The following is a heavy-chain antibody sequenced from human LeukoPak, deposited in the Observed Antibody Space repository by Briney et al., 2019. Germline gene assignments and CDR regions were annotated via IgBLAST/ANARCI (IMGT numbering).Heavy chain of an antibody. J-gene: IGHJ4*02. CDR1: GFTFSSYA. Sequence: GGSLTLSCAASGFTFSSYAMSWVRQAPGKGLEWVSDISGSGSSTYYAYSVKGRFTNTTKNSNTPLYLQMTSLSAADTAVYYCAKGLQDYGASNDYWGQETPLTASS. V-gene: IGHV3-23*01. D-gene: IGHD4-17*01. CDR2: ISGSGSST. CDR3: AKGLQDYGASNDY.